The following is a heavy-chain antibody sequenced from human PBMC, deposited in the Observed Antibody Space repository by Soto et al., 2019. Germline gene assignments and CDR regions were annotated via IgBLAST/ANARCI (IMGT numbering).Heavy chain of an antibody. CDR2: IKQDGSEK. Sequence: PGGSLRLSCAASGFTFSSYWMSWVRQAPGKGLEWVANIKQDGSEKYYVDSVKGRFTISRDNAKNSLYLQMNSLRAEDTAVYYCARVGLRFLEWLLDYWGQGTLVTVSS. D-gene: IGHD3-3*01. CDR1: GFTFSSYW. J-gene: IGHJ4*02. CDR3: ARVGLRFLEWLLDY. V-gene: IGHV3-7*01.